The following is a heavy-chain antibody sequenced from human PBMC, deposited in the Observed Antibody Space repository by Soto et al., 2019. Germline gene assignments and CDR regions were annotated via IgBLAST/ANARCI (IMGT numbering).Heavy chain of an antibody. CDR1: GFTFSSYA. Sequence: GGSLRLSCAASGFTFSSYAMSWVRQAPGKGLEWVSAISGSGGSTYYANSVKGRFTISRDNSKNTLYLQMNSLRAEDTAVYYCAKGRKGYYYYYYMDVWGKGTTVTVSS. V-gene: IGHV3-23*01. CDR3: AKGRKGYYYYYYMDV. J-gene: IGHJ6*03. CDR2: ISGSGGST.